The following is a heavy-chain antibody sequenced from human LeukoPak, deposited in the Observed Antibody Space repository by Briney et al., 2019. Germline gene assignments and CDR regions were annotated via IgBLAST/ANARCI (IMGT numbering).Heavy chain of an antibody. D-gene: IGHD3-3*01. CDR3: VATFTVFGVISTIE. CDR1: GFTFSSYS. Sequence: GGSLRLSCRASGFTFSSYSMRWVRQAPGKGLEWVGVISYDGANIYADSVKGRFTISRDNSQNTVFLQMNSLRVEDTAAYYCVATFTVFGVISTIEWGQGTLVTVSS. V-gene: IGHV3-30-3*01. J-gene: IGHJ4*02. CDR2: ISYDGANI.